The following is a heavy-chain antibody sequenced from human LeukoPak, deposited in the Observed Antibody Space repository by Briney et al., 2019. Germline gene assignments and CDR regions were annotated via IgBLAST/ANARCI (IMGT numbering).Heavy chain of an antibody. CDR2: IKPDGSEK. V-gene: IGHV3-7*01. CDR1: GFSLSNYW. CDR3: ARDGYSGSYYDGFDY. D-gene: IGHD1-26*01. Sequence: GGSLRLSCAASGFSLSNYWMNWVRQAPGKGLEWVANIKPDGSEKNYVESGKGRFTISRDNAKNSLYLQMNSLRAEDTAVYYCARDGYSGSYYDGFDYWGQGTLVTVSS. J-gene: IGHJ4*02.